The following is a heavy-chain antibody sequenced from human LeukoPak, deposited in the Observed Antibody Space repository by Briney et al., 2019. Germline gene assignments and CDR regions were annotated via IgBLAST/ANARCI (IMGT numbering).Heavy chain of an antibody. CDR3: ARVDPPDDSSGYYYGFDY. CDR2: ISAYNGNT. D-gene: IGHD3-22*01. V-gene: IGHV1-18*01. CDR1: GYTFTSYG. Sequence: ASVTVSCKASGYTFTSYGISWVRQAPGQGREWMGWISAYNGNTNYAQKLQGRVTMTTDTSTSTAYMELRSLRSDDTAVYYCARVDPPDDSSGYYYGFDYWGQGTLVTVSS. J-gene: IGHJ4*02.